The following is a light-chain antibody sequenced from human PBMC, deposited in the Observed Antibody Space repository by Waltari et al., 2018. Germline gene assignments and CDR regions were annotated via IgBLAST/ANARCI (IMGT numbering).Light chain of an antibody. CDR1: GSHIGKNP. CDR3: AVWDDSLDGPV. J-gene: IGLJ3*02. Sequence: QSVLTQPPSASEPPGQRLTLPCSGSGSHIGKNPINWYQQVPGTAPKAVIYHNNERPSGVPDRFSVSKSGTSASLAISGLQSEDEGDYYCAVWDDSLDGPVFGGGTKLTVL. V-gene: IGLV1-44*01. CDR2: HNN.